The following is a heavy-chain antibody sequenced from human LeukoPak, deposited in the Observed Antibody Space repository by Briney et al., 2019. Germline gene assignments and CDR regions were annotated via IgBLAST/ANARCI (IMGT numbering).Heavy chain of an antibody. CDR2: ISGNGGDT. D-gene: IGHD3-10*02. Sequence: GGSPRLSCAASGFTFSTYSMSWVRQAPGKGLEWVSVISGNGGDTFYADSVKGRFTISRDNSKHTLFLQMNSLRDEDTAVYYCAELGITMIGGVWGKGTTVTISS. CDR3: AELGITMIGGV. J-gene: IGHJ6*04. V-gene: IGHV3-23*01. CDR1: GFTFSTYS.